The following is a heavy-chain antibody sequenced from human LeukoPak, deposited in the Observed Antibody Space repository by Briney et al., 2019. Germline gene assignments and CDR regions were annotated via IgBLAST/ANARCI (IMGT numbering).Heavy chain of an antibody. Sequence: ASVKVSCKASGYTFTSYGISWVRQAPRQGLEWMAWISAYNGNTNYAQKLQGRVTMTTDTSTSTAYMELRSLRSDDTAVYYCARDGYYYGSSGYPVDYWGQGTLVTVSS. CDR3: ARDGYYYGSSGYPVDY. J-gene: IGHJ4*02. CDR1: GYTFTSYG. V-gene: IGHV1-18*01. D-gene: IGHD3-22*01. CDR2: ISAYNGNT.